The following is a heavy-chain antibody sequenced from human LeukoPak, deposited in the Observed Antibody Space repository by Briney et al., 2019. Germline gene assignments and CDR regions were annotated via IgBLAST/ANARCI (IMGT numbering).Heavy chain of an antibody. Sequence: GGSLRLSCAASGFTFSNAWMNWVRQPPGKGLEWVGRIKSKADGGITDYAEPVKGRFTFSRDDSKNTLYLQMNSLKTEDTAVYYCTTTYYYDSSTGSFDYWGQGTLVTVSS. V-gene: IGHV3-15*01. CDR1: GFTFSNAW. CDR2: IKSKADGGIT. CDR3: TTTYYYDSSTGSFDY. D-gene: IGHD3-22*01. J-gene: IGHJ4*02.